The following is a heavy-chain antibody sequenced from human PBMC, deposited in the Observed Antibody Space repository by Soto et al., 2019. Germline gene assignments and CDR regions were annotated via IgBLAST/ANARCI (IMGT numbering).Heavy chain of an antibody. CDR2: MHHSGSI. CDR3: TRVTVAGF. J-gene: IGHJ4*02. V-gene: IGHV4-4*02. Sequence: PSETLSLTCSVSGDSISNNKWWSWVRQPPGKGLEWIGEMHHSGSIHYNASLKSRATLSVDNAKKTLYLQMNNLRADDTAVYYCTRVTVAGFWGQGTLVTVSS. CDR1: GDSISNNKW. D-gene: IGHD6-19*01.